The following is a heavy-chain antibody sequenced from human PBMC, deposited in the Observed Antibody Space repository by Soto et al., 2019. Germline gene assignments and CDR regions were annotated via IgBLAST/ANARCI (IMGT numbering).Heavy chain of an antibody. CDR2: IRSKAYGGTT. J-gene: IGHJ3*02. CDR1: GFTIGDYA. Sequence: GRSLRLPCSVVGFTIGDYAMSCFRQDPRKGLEWVGFIRSKAYGGTTEYAASVKGRFTISRDDSKSIAYLQMNSLKTEDTAVYYCTRDIGIHCSGGSCYSDAFDIWGQGTMVTVSS. V-gene: IGHV3-49*03. D-gene: IGHD2-15*01. CDR3: TRDIGIHCSGGSCYSDAFDI.